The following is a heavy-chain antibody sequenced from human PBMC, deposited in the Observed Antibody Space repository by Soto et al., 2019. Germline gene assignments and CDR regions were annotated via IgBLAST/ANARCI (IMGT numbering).Heavy chain of an antibody. V-gene: IGHV3-48*03. CDR2: ISSSGSTI. D-gene: IGHD6-13*01. CDR1: GFTFSSYE. J-gene: IGHJ6*02. CDR3: ARIKYGIAAAGLARTHGSYYGMDV. Sequence: EVQLVESGGGLVQPGGSLRLSCAASGFTFSSYEMNWVRQAPGKGLEWVSYISSSGSTIYYADSVKGRFTISRDNAKNSLYLQMNSLRAEDTAVYYCARIKYGIAAAGLARTHGSYYGMDVWGQGTTVTVSS.